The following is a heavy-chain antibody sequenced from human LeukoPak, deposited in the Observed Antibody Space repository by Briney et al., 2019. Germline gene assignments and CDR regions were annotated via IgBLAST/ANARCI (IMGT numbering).Heavy chain of an antibody. J-gene: IGHJ4*02. Sequence: GGSLRLSCSASGFXFSSFAIHWVRQAPGKGLEDVSAISTNGGSTYYADSVRGRFTVSRDDSKNTVFLQMSSPKAEDTAVYYCVKDRSYDSRTPLDYWGQGTLVTVSS. CDR2: ISTNGGST. CDR3: VKDRSYDSRTPLDY. D-gene: IGHD3-22*01. CDR1: GFXFSSFA. V-gene: IGHV3-64D*06.